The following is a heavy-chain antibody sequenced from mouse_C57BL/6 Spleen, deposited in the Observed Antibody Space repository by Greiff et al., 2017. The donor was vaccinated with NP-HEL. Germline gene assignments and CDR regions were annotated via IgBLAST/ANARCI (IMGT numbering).Heavy chain of an antibody. CDR3: TGSSSYYYAMDY. J-gene: IGHJ4*01. V-gene: IGHV6-3*01. Sequence: EVKLEESGGGLVQPGGSMKLSCVASGFTFSNYWMNWVRQSPEKGLEWVAQIRLKSDNYATHYAESVKGRFTISRDDSKSSVYLQMNNLRAEDTGIYYCTGSSSYYYAMDYWGQGTSVTVSS. CDR1: GFTFSNYW. CDR2: IRLKSDNYAT. D-gene: IGHD1-1*01.